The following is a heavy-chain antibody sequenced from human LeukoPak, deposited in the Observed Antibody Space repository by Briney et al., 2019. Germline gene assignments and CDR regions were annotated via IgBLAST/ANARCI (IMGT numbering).Heavy chain of an antibody. CDR2: IKLDGSEK. D-gene: IGHD3-3*01. J-gene: IGHJ6*02. CDR1: GFTFSSYW. CDR3: ARGRGDPGVTIFGVVIHYYYYGMDV. V-gene: IGHV3-7*01. Sequence: GGSLRLSCAASGFTFSSYWMSWVRQAPGKGLEWVANIKLDGSEKYYVDSVKGRFTISRDNAKNSLYLQMNSLRAEDTAVYYCARGRGDPGVTIFGVVIHYYYYGMDVWGQGTTVTVSS.